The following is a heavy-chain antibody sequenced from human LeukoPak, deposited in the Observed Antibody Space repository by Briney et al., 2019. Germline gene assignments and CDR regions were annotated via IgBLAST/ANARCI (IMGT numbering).Heavy chain of an antibody. CDR2: MNPNSGNT. V-gene: IGHV1-8*01. J-gene: IGHJ5*02. CDR3: ARAYDSGGYYSWFDP. D-gene: IGHD1-26*01. CDR1: GYTFTSYD. Sequence: ASVKVSCKASGYTFTSYDINWVRQATGQGLEWIGWMNPNSGNTGYAQKFQGRVTMTRKTSISTAYMELSSLRSEDTAVYYCARAYDSGGYYSWFDPWGQGTLVTVSS.